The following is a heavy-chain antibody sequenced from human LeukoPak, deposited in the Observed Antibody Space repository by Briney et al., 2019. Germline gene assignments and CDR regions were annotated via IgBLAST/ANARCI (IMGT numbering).Heavy chain of an antibody. J-gene: IGHJ4*02. Sequence: SETLSLTCTVSGGSISSYYWSWIRQPPGKGLEWIGYIYYSGSTYYNPSLKSRVTISVDTSKNQFSLKLSSVTAADTAVYYCARRYSDSSGLDYWGQGTLVTVSS. CDR2: IYYSGST. D-gene: IGHD5-12*01. CDR3: ARRYSDSSGLDY. CDR1: GGSISSYY. V-gene: IGHV4-59*08.